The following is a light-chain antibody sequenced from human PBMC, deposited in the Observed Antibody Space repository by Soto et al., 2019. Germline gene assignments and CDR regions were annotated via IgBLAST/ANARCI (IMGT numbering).Light chain of an antibody. CDR2: GAS. V-gene: IGKV3-20*01. CDR1: QSVSSSY. Sequence: EIVLTQSPGTLSLSPGERATLSCRASQSVSSSYLAWYQQKPGQAPRLLIYGASSRATGIPDRFSGSGSGTDFTLTISRLEPEDFAVYYCQQYGSSPLTFGPGTKLDIQ. J-gene: IGKJ3*01. CDR3: QQYGSSPLT.